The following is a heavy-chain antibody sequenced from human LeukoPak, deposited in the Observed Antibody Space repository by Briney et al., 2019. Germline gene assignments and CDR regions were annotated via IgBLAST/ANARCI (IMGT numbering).Heavy chain of an antibody. V-gene: IGHV4-59*08. J-gene: IGHJ4*02. Sequence: PSETLSLTCTVSGGSISSSYWSWIRQPPEKGLEWIGYIYYSRSTNYNPSLKSRVTISVDTSKNQFSLKLSSVTAADTAVYYCARLRGYVDSYFDYWGQGTLVTVSS. CDR2: IYYSRST. CDR1: GGSISSSY. CDR3: ARLRGYVDSYFDY. D-gene: IGHD5-12*01.